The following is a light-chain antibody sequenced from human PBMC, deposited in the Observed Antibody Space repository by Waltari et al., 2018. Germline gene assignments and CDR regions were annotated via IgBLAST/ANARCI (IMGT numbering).Light chain of an antibody. Sequence: EIVMTQSPATLSVSPGERATFSCRASQSVNRNLAWFQQKPGQAPRLLIYGASTRATGIPARFSGSGSGTEFTLTISSLQSEDFAVYYCQQYNNFWTFGQGTKVEIK. CDR3: QQYNNFWT. J-gene: IGKJ1*01. V-gene: IGKV3-15*01. CDR2: GAS. CDR1: QSVNRN.